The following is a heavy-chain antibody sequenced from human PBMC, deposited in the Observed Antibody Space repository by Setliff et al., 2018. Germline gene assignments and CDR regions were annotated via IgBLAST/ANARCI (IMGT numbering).Heavy chain of an antibody. CDR3: VRVTSGRLDFDY. J-gene: IGHJ4*02. D-gene: IGHD6-19*01. V-gene: IGHV1-18*01. CDR2: ISSYNDIT. CDR1: GYILNSYG. Sequence: ASVKVSCKASGYILNSYGISWVRQAPGQGLEWMGWISSYNDITNYAQRFQGRVTLTTDMSTSAAYMELRSLGSDDTAVYYCVRVTSGRLDFDYWGQGTPVTVSS.